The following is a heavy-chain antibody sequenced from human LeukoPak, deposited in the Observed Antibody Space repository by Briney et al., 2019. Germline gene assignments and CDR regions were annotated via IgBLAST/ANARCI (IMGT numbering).Heavy chain of an antibody. CDR3: AKEGVYAPDPSSYHRDAFDI. CDR2: ISGSSGST. V-gene: IGHV3-23*01. J-gene: IGHJ3*02. CDR1: GFTFSSYA. D-gene: IGHD3-16*02. Sequence: GSLRLSCAASGFTFSSYAMSWVRQAPGKGLEWVSAISGSSGSTYYADSVKGRFTISRDNSKNTLYLQMNSLRAEDTAVYYCAKEGVYAPDPSSYHRDAFDIWGQGTVVIVSS.